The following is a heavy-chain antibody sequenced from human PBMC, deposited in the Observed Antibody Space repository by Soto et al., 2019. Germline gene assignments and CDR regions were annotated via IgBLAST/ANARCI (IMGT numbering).Heavy chain of an antibody. Sequence: EVQLLESGGGLVQPGGSLRLSCAASGFTFSSYAMSWVRQAPGKGLEWVSAISGSGGSTYYADSVKGRFTISRDNSKNTLYLQMNSVSAEDTAVYYCAKDLIVAVAGTWGWFDPWGQGTLVTVSS. CDR2: ISGSGGST. CDR1: GFTFSSYA. J-gene: IGHJ5*02. V-gene: IGHV3-23*01. CDR3: AKDLIVAVAGTWGWFDP. D-gene: IGHD6-19*01.